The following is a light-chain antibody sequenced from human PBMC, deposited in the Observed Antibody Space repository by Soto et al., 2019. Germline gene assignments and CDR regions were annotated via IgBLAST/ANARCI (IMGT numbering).Light chain of an antibody. V-gene: IGKV1-5*03. CDR3: QQYNSYSSWT. J-gene: IGKJ1*01. Sequence: DIQMTQSPSTLSASVGDRVTIICRASQTISSWLAWYQQKGGQAPKLLISKASILDSGVPSRFSGSGSGTEFNLTISSLQPEDFATYYCQQYNSYSSWTFGQGTKVDIK. CDR1: QTISSW. CDR2: KAS.